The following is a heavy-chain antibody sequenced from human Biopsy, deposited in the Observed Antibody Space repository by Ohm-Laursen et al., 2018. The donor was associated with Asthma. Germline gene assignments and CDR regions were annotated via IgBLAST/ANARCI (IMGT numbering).Heavy chain of an antibody. J-gene: IGHJ4*02. CDR3: ARKAGSCISRTCYSLDF. CDR1: GGTFNTYV. V-gene: IGHV1-69*01. Sequence: SSVKVSCKSLGGTFNTYVIGWGRQAPGQGLEWMGGINSVFGTTTYPQKFQDRVTITADDSTSTVYMELSSLRSADTAVYYCARKAGSCISRTCYSLDFWGQGTLVTVSS. CDR2: INSVFGTT. D-gene: IGHD2-2*01.